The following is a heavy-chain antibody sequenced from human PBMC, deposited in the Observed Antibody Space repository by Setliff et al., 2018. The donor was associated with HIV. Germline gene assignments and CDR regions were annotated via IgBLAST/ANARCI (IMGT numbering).Heavy chain of an antibody. J-gene: IGHJ3*01. CDR3: ARVMVGAYDAFDL. Sequence: GESLKISCQSSGYSFSGNWIAWVRQMPGEGLEWMGIIYPGDSDTRYSPSLQGQVSISVDMSLNTAYLQWRSLKASDTAMYYCARVMVGAYDAFDLWGQGTMVT. V-gene: IGHV5-51*01. D-gene: IGHD1-26*01. CDR1: GYSFSGNW. CDR2: IYPGDSDT.